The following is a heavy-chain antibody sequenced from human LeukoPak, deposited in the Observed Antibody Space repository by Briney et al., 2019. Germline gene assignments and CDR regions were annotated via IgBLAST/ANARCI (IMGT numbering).Heavy chain of an antibody. CDR1: GFTFGSSW. J-gene: IGHJ3*02. D-gene: IGHD3-22*01. CDR3: ATDPYARSGSYYAAFDI. Sequence: GGSLRLSCAASGFTFGSSWMTWVRQAPGKGLEWVANIKEDGSEEYYVDSVKGRFTISRDNAKNSLYLQMNSLRAEDTAVYYCATDPYARSGSYYAAFDIWGQGTMVTVSS. V-gene: IGHV3-7*01. CDR2: IKEDGSEE.